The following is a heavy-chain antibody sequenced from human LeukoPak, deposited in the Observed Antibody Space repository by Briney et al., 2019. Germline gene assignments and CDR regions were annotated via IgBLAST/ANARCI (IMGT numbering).Heavy chain of an antibody. D-gene: IGHD3-22*01. V-gene: IGHV3-30*02. J-gene: IGHJ4*02. CDR2: IRYDGSNK. Sequence: GGSLRLSCAASGFTFSSYGMHWVRQAPGKGLEWVAFIRYDGSNKYYADSVKGRFTISRDNAKKSLYLQMNSLRAEDTAVYYCASREGYYYDSSGIALGIWGQGTLVTVSS. CDR1: GFTFSSYG. CDR3: ASREGYYYDSSGIALGI.